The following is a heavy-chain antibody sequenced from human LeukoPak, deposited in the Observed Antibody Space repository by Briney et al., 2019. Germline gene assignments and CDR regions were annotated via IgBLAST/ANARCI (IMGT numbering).Heavy chain of an antibody. CDR3: ASQVGSPDAFDI. Sequence: GGSLRLSCAASGFTFSSYGMHWVRQAPGKGLEWVAFIRYDGSNKYYADSVKGRFTISRDNAKNSLYLQMNSLRAEDTAVYYCASQVGSPDAFDIWGQGTMVTVSS. V-gene: IGHV3-30*02. J-gene: IGHJ3*02. CDR1: GFTFSSYG. D-gene: IGHD1-26*01. CDR2: IRYDGSNK.